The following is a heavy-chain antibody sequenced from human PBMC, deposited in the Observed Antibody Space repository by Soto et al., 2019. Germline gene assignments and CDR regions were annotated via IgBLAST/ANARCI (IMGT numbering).Heavy chain of an antibody. CDR3: ARGGSGTEYLYYFDY. CDR1: GYTFTSYA. Sequence: QVQLVQSGAEVKKPGASVIVSCKASGYTFTSYAVHWLRQAPGQRPEWMGWINAGNGYTRFSQKFQVRVTITSDTSASTAHMELSSLTSEDTAVYYCARGGSGTEYLYYFDYWGQGTLVTVSS. V-gene: IGHV1-3*01. J-gene: IGHJ4*02. CDR2: INAGNGYT. D-gene: IGHD3-10*01.